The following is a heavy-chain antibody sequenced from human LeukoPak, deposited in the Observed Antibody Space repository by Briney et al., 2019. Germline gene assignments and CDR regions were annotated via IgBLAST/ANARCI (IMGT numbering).Heavy chain of an antibody. CDR1: GYTLTELS. CDR2: FDPEDGET. J-gene: IGHJ5*02. CDR3: ARHRSPLYGDYYPPLNWFDP. D-gene: IGHD4-17*01. V-gene: IGHV1-24*01. Sequence: GASVKVSCKVSGYTLTELSTHWVRQAPGKGLEWMGGFDPEDGETIYAQKFQGRVTMTEDTSTDTAYMELSSLRSEDTAVYYCARHRSPLYGDYYPPLNWFDPWGQGTLVTVSS.